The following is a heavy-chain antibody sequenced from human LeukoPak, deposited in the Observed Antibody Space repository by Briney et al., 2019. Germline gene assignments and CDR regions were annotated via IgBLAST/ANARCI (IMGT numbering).Heavy chain of an antibody. Sequence: PGGSLRLSCAASGFTFSRSWMTWVRQAPGKGLEWVANIKEDGSEKSYVDSVKGRFTIYRDNAQDFMSSQMNSLRVEDTAVYYCARGRGTPDYWGRGTLVTVSS. CDR1: GFTFSRSW. D-gene: IGHD2-15*01. CDR3: ARGRGTPDY. V-gene: IGHV3-7*01. J-gene: IGHJ4*02. CDR2: IKEDGSEK.